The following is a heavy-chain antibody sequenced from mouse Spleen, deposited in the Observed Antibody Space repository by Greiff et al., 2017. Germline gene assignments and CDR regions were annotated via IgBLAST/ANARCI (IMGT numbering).Heavy chain of an antibody. V-gene: IGHV1-18*01. CDR1: GYTFTDYN. J-gene: IGHJ4*01. CDR2: INPNNGGT. D-gene: IGHD3-2*01. CDR3: ARRPRDSSGYYAMDY. Sequence: EVQLQQSGPELVKPGASVKIPCKASGYTFTDYNMDWVKQSHGKSLEWIGDINPNNGGTIYNQKFKGKATLTVDKSSSTAYMELRSLTSEDTAVYYCARRPRDSSGYYAMDYWGQGTSVTVSS.